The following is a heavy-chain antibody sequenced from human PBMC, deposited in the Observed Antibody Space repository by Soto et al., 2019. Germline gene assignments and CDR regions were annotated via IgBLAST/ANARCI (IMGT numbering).Heavy chain of an antibody. CDR2: ITGGGGNT. CDR3: AKGGLPATNYYYMDV. V-gene: IGHV3-23*01. Sequence: GGSLRLSCAASGFTFASYAMTWVRQAPGKGLEWVSAITGGGGNTYYADSVKGRFTISRDDSTHTVFLFMNSLRAEDTAVYYCAKGGLPATNYYYMDVWGRGTTVTVSS. D-gene: IGHD2-15*01. CDR1: GFTFASYA. J-gene: IGHJ6*03.